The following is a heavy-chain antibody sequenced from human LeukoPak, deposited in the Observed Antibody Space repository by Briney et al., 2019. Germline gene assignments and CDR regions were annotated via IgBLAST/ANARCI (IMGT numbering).Heavy chain of an antibody. CDR3: AGGPRRGYSGYDATPRYGMDV. CDR1: GGSFSGYY. J-gene: IGHJ6*04. V-gene: IGHV4-34*01. Sequence: SETLSLTCAVYGGSFSGYYWSWIRQPPGKGLEWIGEINHSGSTNYNPSLKSRVTISVDTSKNQFSLKLSSVTAADTAVYYCAGGPRRGYSGYDATPRYGMDVWGKGTTVTVSS. D-gene: IGHD5-12*01. CDR2: INHSGST.